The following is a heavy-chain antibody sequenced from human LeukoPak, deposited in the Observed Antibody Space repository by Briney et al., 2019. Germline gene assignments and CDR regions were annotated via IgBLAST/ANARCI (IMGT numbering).Heavy chain of an antibody. J-gene: IGHJ5*02. CDR3: ARLGDYFPNWFDP. CDR1: GGSFSGYY. Sequence: SETLSLTCAVYGGSFSGYYWGWIRQPPGKGLEWIGEINHSGSTNYNPSLKSRVTISVDTSKNQFSLKLSSVTAADTAVYYCARLGDYFPNWFDPWGQGTLVTVSS. CDR2: INHSGST. D-gene: IGHD4-17*01. V-gene: IGHV4-34*01.